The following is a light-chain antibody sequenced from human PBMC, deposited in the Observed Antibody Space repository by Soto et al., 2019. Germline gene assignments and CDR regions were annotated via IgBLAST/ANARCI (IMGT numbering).Light chain of an antibody. CDR2: GAS. Sequence: EIVMTQSPATLSVSPGERATLSCRASQSVSSNLAWYQQKPGQAPRLLIYGASTRATGIPARFSGSGSGTEFTLTISSLQSEDFAVYHCQQYNNWPPGVTFGPATKVDIK. CDR1: QSVSSN. J-gene: IGKJ3*01. CDR3: QQYNNWPPGVT. V-gene: IGKV3-15*01.